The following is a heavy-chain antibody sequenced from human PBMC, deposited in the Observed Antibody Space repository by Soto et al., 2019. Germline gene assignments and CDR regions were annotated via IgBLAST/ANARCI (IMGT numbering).Heavy chain of an antibody. D-gene: IGHD2-2*01. J-gene: IGHJ5*02. CDR2: IHSVGNT. CDR3: ARDYAMRGWFDP. Sequence: VQLVQSGGGLIQPGGSLRLSCVASGFTVSYNYMSWVRQAPGKGLEWVSAIHSVGNTYYADSVKGRFTITRDHSKNTVYLQMNSLTARDTAIYYCARDYAMRGWFDPWGQGTLVTVSS. V-gene: IGHV3-53*01. CDR1: GFTVSYNY.